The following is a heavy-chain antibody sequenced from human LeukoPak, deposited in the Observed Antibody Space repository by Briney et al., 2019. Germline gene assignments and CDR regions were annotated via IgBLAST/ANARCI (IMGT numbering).Heavy chain of an antibody. D-gene: IGHD1-26*01. CDR2: MTYSDTTV. Sequence: PGGSLRLSCVASGLPFSSFHVSWVRQVPGKGLEWLAHMTYSDTTVEYADSIQGRFTISRDAATKTVYLQMNSLRAEDTATYYCARVLSGTPYDYYLYMDVWGKGTTVIVSS. V-gene: IGHV3-11*01. CDR3: ARVLSGTPYDYYLYMDV. CDR1: GLPFSSFH. J-gene: IGHJ6*03.